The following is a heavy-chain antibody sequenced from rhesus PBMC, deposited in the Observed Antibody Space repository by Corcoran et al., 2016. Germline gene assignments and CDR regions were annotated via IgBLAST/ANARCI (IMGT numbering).Heavy chain of an antibody. CDR2: IYGSGSST. D-gene: IGHD4-23*01. Sequence: QVQLQESGPGLVKPLETLSLTCAVSGGSISSNYRSWIRQAPGKGLEWIGDIYGSGSSTNYNPSLKSRVTLSVDTSKNQLSLKLSSVTAADTAVYYCARYSMDRFDVWGPGVLVTVSS. CDR3: ARYSMDRFDV. J-gene: IGHJ5-1*01. CDR1: GGSISSNY. V-gene: IGHV4S11*01.